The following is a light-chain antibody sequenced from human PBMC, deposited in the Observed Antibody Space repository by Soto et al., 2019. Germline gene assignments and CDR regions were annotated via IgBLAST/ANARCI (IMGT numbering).Light chain of an antibody. Sequence: QSALTQPASVSGSPGQSITISCTGTSSDVGGYNYVSWYQQHPGKAPKLMIYEVSNRPSGVSNRFSGSKSGNTDSLTISVHQAEDEADYYCSSYTSSSIDYVFGTGTKLTVL. CDR1: SSDVGGYNY. V-gene: IGLV2-14*01. CDR3: SSYTSSSIDYV. J-gene: IGLJ1*01. CDR2: EVS.